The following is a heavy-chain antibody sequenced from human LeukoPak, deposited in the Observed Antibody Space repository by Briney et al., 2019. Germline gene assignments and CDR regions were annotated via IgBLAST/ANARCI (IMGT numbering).Heavy chain of an antibody. J-gene: IGHJ4*02. CDR1: GFTFSSYS. D-gene: IGHD3-22*01. CDR3: ARLLYYSDSSPFYY. CDR2: ISSSSSYI. V-gene: IGHV3-21*04. Sequence: PGGSLRLSCAASGFTFSSYSMNWVRQAPGKGLEWVSSISSSSSYIYYADSVKGRFTISRDNAKNSLYLQMNRLRAEDTAVYYCARLLYYSDSSPFYYWGQGTLVTVSS.